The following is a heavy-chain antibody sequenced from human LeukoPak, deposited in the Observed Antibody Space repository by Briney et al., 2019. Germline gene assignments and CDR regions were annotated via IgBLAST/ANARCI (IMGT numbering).Heavy chain of an antibody. CDR2: ISGSGGST. J-gene: IGHJ4*02. Sequence: GGSLRLSCAASGFTFSSYAMSWVRQAPGKGLEWVSGISGSGGSTYYADSVKGRFTISRDNSKNTLFLQMNSLRAEDTAVYYCARGRFNYDSSGYSSFYHWGQGTLVTVSS. CDR1: GFTFSSYA. V-gene: IGHV3-23*01. D-gene: IGHD3-22*01. CDR3: ARGRFNYDSSGYSSFYH.